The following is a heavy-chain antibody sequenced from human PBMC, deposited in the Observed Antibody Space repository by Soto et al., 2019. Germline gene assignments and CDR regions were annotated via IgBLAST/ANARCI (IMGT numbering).Heavy chain of an antibody. CDR2: ISYDGSNK. Sequence: CLRRSCAASSLAVSSYAMHWVRQAPGKGLEWVAVISYDGSNKYYADSVKGRFTISRDNSKNTLYLQMNSLRDEETAVYYCEGGLEGWGQGTTVTVSS. CDR3: EGGLEG. V-gene: IGHV3-30-3*01. CDR1: SLAVSSYA. J-gene: IGHJ6*02.